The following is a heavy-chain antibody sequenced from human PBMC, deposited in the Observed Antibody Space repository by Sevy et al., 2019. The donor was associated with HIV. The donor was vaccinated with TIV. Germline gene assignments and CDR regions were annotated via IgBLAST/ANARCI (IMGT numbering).Heavy chain of an antibody. V-gene: IGHV3-74*01. CDR1: GFSFSRYL. J-gene: IGHJ5*02. CDR3: ARDTLGYGGNPNLDLDL. Sequence: GGSLRLSCAASGFSFSRYLMHWVRQAPGEGLVWVSRINSDGSTTNYADSVEGRFIVSRDNAKKTLYLELHSLRVEDTATYYCARDTLGYGGNPNLDLDLWGQGTLVTVSS. CDR2: INSDGSTT. D-gene: IGHD4-17*01.